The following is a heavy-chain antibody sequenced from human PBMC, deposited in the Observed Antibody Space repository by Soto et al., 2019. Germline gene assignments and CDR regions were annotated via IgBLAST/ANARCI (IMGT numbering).Heavy chain of an antibody. J-gene: IGHJ4*02. CDR2: IYYSGST. CDR3: ARDNDF. Sequence: SETLSLTCTVSGCSISSYYWSWIRQPPGKGLEWIGYIYYSGSTNYNPSLKSRVTISVDTSKNQFSLKLSSVTAADTAVYYCARDNDFWSQGTLVTVSS. CDR1: GCSISSYY. D-gene: IGHD3-3*01. V-gene: IGHV4-59*01.